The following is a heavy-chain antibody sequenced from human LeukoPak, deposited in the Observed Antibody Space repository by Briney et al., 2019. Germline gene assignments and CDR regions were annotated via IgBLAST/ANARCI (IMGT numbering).Heavy chain of an antibody. J-gene: IGHJ4*02. CDR1: GFTVTGND. D-gene: IGHD1-26*01. CDR3: LRQGVGSPPR. V-gene: IGHV3-53*05. CDR2: VYAGGGGSA. Sequence: GGSLRLSCAASGFTVTGNDMIWVRQAPGKGLEWVSLVYAGGGGSAYYADSVRGRFTGSRDDSKNTLDLQMNSLKPDDTAIYYCLRQGVGSPPRWGQGTLVTVSS.